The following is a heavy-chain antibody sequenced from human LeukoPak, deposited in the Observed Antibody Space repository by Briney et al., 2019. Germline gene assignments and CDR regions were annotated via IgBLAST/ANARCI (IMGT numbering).Heavy chain of an antibody. Sequence: PGGSLRLPCAASGFTVSSNYMSWVRQAPGKGLEWVSAISGSGGSTYYADSVKGRFTISRDNSKNTLYLQMNSLRAEDTAVYYCARSTVAAATIYFDYWGQGTLVTVSS. V-gene: IGHV3-23*01. CDR1: GFTVSSNY. J-gene: IGHJ4*02. CDR2: ISGSGGST. D-gene: IGHD6-19*01. CDR3: ARSTVAAATIYFDY.